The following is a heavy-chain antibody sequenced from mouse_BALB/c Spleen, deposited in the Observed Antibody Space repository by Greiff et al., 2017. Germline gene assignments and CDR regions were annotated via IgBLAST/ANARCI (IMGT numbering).Heavy chain of an antibody. J-gene: IGHJ2*01. Sequence: EVKLMESGGGLVQPGGSLRLSCATSGFTFTDYYMSWVRQPPGKALEWLGFIRNKANGYTTEYSASVKGRFTISRDNSQSILYLQMNTLRAEDSATYYCARDIVYYDYDNYFDYWGQGTTLTVSS. V-gene: IGHV7-3*02. D-gene: IGHD2-4*01. CDR2: IRNKANGYTT. CDR3: ARDIVYYDYDNYFDY. CDR1: GFTFTDYY.